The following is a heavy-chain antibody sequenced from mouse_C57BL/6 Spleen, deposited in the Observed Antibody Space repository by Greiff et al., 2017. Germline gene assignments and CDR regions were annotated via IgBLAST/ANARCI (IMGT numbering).Heavy chain of an antibody. CDR2: IYPGDGDT. J-gene: IGHJ2*01. Sequence: QVQLKESGAELVKPGASVKISCKASGYAFSSYWMNWVKQRPGKGLEWIGQIYPGDGDTNYNGTFKGKATLTADKSSSTAYMQLSSLTSEDSAVYFCARRDYGSSSGGLDYWGQGTTLTVSS. CDR1: GYAFSSYW. V-gene: IGHV1-80*01. CDR3: ARRDYGSSSGGLDY. D-gene: IGHD1-1*01.